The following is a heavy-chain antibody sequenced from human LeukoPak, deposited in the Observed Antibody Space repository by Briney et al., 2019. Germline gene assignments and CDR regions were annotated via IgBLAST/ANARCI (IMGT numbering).Heavy chain of an antibody. CDR1: GFTFSSYA. V-gene: IGHV3-23*01. CDR3: AKDAFLLGGSNYFDY. J-gene: IGHJ4*02. Sequence: GGSLRLSCAASGFTFSSYAMSWVRQAPGKGLEWVSAISGSGGSTYYADSVRGRFTISRDNSKNTLYLQMNSLRAEDTAVYYCAKDAFLLGGSNYFDYWGQGTLVTVSS. CDR2: ISGSGGST. D-gene: IGHD3-3*02.